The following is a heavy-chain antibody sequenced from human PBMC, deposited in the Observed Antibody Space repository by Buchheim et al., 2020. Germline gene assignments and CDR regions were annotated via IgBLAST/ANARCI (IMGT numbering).Heavy chain of an antibody. J-gene: IGHJ4*02. CDR1: GFTFSDYG. V-gene: IGHV3-33*01. Sequence: QVQLLEYGGGVVQPGRSLRLSCAASGFTFSDYGMHWVRQAPGKGLEWVAHIWYDGNDQFYADSVKGRFTIFRDNSKSTLYLQMNSLRAVDSAVYYCASTYSSSWPSFDYWGQGTL. CDR3: ASTYSSSWPSFDY. CDR2: IWYDGNDQ. D-gene: IGHD6-13*01.